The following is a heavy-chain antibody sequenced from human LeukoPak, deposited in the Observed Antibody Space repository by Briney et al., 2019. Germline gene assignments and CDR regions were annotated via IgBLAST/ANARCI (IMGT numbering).Heavy chain of an antibody. D-gene: IGHD2-2*01. V-gene: IGHV3-48*04. J-gene: IGHJ6*03. CDR1: GFTFSSHS. CDR2: ISSSSSTI. Sequence: GGSLRLSCAASGFTFSSHSMNWVRQAPGKGLEWVSYISSSSSTIYYADSVKGRFTIPRDNAKNSLYLQMNSLRAEDTAVYSCAREMVVVVPAATRPYYYYYMDVWGKGTTVTVSS. CDR3: AREMVVVVPAATRPYYYYYMDV.